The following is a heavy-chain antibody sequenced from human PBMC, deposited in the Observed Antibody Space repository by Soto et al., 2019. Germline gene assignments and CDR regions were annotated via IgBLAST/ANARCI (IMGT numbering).Heavy chain of an antibody. Sequence: EVQVLESGGGLVQPGGSLRLSCAASGFTFSNYAMTWVRQAPGKGLEWVSAISGTGGNTYNADSVKGRFTISRDNSKNTLYLQMNSLRAEDTAVYYCAKGNYYGSGSVHYDYYYMDVWGKGTTVTVSS. V-gene: IGHV3-23*01. CDR1: GFTFSNYA. CDR3: AKGNYYGSGSVHYDYYYMDV. D-gene: IGHD3-10*01. J-gene: IGHJ6*03. CDR2: ISGTGGNT.